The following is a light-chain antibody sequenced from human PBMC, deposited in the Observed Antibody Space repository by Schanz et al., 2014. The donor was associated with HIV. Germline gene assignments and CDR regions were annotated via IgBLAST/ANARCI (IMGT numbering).Light chain of an antibody. CDR2: KTS. J-gene: IGLJ3*02. CDR1: SSNIGAGYD. V-gene: IGLV1-40*01. CDR3: SSYTTTNTWL. Sequence: QSVLTQPPSVSGAPGQRVNISCTGSSSNIGAGYDVHWYQQLPGTAPKLLIYKTSQRPSGVPDRFSGSKSGTSASLAISGLQSEDEAEYYCSSYTTTNTWLFGGGTKLTVL.